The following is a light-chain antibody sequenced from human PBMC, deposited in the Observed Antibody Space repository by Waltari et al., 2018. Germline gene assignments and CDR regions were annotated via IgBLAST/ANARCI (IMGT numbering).Light chain of an antibody. Sequence: QSALTQPPSASGSPGQSVTISCTGTSSDVGGYNFVSWYQHHPGKAPKLMIPEVTKRPSGVPDRFAGSKAGNTASLTVSGLRAEDEADYYCSSYGGNYYAFGTGTKVTVL. J-gene: IGLJ1*01. V-gene: IGLV2-8*01. CDR1: SSDVGGYNF. CDR3: SSYGGNYYA. CDR2: EVT.